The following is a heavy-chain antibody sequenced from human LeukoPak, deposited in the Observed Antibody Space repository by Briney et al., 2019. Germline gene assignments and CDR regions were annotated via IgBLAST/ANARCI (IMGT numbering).Heavy chain of an antibody. Sequence: GGSLRLSCAASGFTFNSYAMSWVRQAPEKGREWVATISGSGGGTYYADSVKGRFTISRDDSKNTLYLQMNSLRAEDTAVFYCAKGIAVAAYGFDIWGQGTMVTVSS. V-gene: IGHV3-23*01. J-gene: IGHJ3*02. CDR2: ISGSGGGT. CDR3: AKGIAVAAYGFDI. D-gene: IGHD6-19*01. CDR1: GFTFNSYA.